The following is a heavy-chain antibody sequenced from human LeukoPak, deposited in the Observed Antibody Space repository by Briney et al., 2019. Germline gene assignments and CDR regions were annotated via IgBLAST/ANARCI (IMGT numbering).Heavy chain of an antibody. V-gene: IGHV3-53*01. CDR1: GFSISSNY. Sequence: GGSLRLSCAASGFSISSNYMSWVRHDPGKGLEWVSDIYSGGSTYYADSVKGRFTISRDNSKNTLYLQMNSLRAEDTAVYYCARVACGTGGSCYSRGAFDIWGQGTMVTVSS. CDR2: IYSGGST. J-gene: IGHJ3*02. D-gene: IGHD2-15*01. CDR3: ARVACGTGGSCYSRGAFDI.